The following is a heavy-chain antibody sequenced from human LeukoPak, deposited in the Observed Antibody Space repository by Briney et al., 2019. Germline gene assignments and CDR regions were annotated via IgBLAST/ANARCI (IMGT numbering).Heavy chain of an antibody. Sequence: GASVKVSCKASVGTFSSYSISWVRQAPGPGLEWMGGIIPIFCTANYAQQFQARVPINEDESTSTAYMELSSLRSEDTAVYYCARGLGNPYSSGWYVGHNWFDPWGQGTLVTVSS. D-gene: IGHD6-19*01. CDR1: VGTFSSYS. CDR2: IIPIFCTA. J-gene: IGHJ5*02. V-gene: IGHV1-69*13. CDR3: ARGLGNPYSSGWYVGHNWFDP.